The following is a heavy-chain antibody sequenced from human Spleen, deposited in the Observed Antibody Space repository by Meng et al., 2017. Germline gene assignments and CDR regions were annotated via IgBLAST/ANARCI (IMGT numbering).Heavy chain of an antibody. Sequence: QPQLQESGPGLVRPSEAVSLTWSFSGGSISTSGYYWGWIRQPPGKGLEWIGSIGHSGFTYYTPSLKSRVTVSIDTSRNQFSLWLTSVTAADTAVYYCVRSSAWVRTGFDPWGQGTLVTVSS. D-gene: IGHD6-19*01. CDR2: IGHSGFT. J-gene: IGHJ5*02. V-gene: IGHV4-39*01. CDR1: GGSISTSGYY. CDR3: VRSSAWVRTGFDP.